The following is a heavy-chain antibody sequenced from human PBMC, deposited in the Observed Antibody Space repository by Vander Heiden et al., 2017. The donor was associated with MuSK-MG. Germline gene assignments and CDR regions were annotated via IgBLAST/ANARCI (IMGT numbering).Heavy chain of an antibody. D-gene: IGHD1-26*01. J-gene: IGHJ4*02. CDR3: ARVAVRSTSGSYDLDY. CDR1: GFLFSDHY. CDR2: SGNKANRYTT. Sequence: EVLLVESGGGLVQPGGSLRLSCAAPGFLFSDHYMDWVRRAPGMGLEWVARSGNKANRYTTEYAASVKGRFTISRDDSKNSLYLQTNSLKAEDAAIYYCARVAVRSTSGSYDLDYWGQGTLVTVSS. V-gene: IGHV3-72*01.